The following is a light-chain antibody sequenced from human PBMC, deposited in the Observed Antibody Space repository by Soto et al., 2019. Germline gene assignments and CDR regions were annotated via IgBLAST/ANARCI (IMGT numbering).Light chain of an antibody. CDR2: GAS. Sequence: MVLTQSPGTLSLYPGERATLSCRASQSVSSSYLAWYQQKPGQAPRLLIYGASSRATGIPDRFSGSGSGTDFTLTISRLEPEDFAVYYCQQYSSSPPALTFGGGTKVDIK. V-gene: IGKV3-20*01. CDR1: QSVSSSY. J-gene: IGKJ4*01. CDR3: QQYSSSPPALT.